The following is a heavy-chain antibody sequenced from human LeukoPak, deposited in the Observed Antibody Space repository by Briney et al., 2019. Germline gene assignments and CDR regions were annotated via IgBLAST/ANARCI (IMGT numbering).Heavy chain of an antibody. CDR1: GFTFSSYA. D-gene: IGHD6-19*01. V-gene: IGHV3-30*04. CDR2: ISYDGSNK. J-gene: IGHJ4*02. Sequence: GGSLRLSCAASGFTFSSYAMHWVRQAPGRGLEWVAVISYDGSNKYYADSVKGRFTISRDNSKNTLYLQMNSLRAEDTAVYYCAKDRHRSSGWYPLFDYWGQGTLVTVSS. CDR3: AKDRHRSSGWYPLFDY.